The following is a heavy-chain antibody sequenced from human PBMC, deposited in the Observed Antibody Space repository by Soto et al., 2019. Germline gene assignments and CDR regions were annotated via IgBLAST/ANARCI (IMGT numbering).Heavy chain of an antibody. J-gene: IGHJ4*02. D-gene: IGHD5-18*01. CDR3: ARGGYSYGQDRRFDY. Sequence: ASVKVSCKASGYTFTSYYMHWVRQAPGQGLEWMGIINPSGGSTSYAQKFQGRVTMTRDTSTSTVYMELSSLRSEDTAVYYCARGGYSYGQDRRFDYWGQGTLVTVSS. V-gene: IGHV1-46*01. CDR2: INPSGGST. CDR1: GYTFTSYY.